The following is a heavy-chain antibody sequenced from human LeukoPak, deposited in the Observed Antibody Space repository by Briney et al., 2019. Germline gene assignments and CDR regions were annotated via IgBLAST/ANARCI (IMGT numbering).Heavy chain of an antibody. CDR3: ARVKQGTAMVDY. Sequence: PSETLSLTCTVSGGSISDFYWSWIRQPPGKGLEWIGYIYYSGSTTYNPSLNSRVTMAVDTSKNQFSLKLSSVTAADSAVYYCARVKQGTAMVDYWGPETLVTVSS. D-gene: IGHD5-18*01. J-gene: IGHJ4*02. V-gene: IGHV4-59*01. CDR2: IYYSGST. CDR1: GGSISDFY.